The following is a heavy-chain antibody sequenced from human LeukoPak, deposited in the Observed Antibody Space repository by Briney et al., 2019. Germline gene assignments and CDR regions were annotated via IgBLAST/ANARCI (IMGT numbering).Heavy chain of an antibody. CDR2: IHHSGRT. J-gene: IGHJ4*02. D-gene: IGHD4-17*01. CDR1: GGSIRDYF. V-gene: IGHV4-34*01. Sequence: PSETLSLSCTVSGGSIRDYFWSWIRQLPGKGLEWIAEIHHSGRTNYNPSLKSRVTISVDKSRNQFSVMLTPVTAADTAVYYCARNGYYSADYWGQGTLVTVSS. CDR3: ARNGYYSADY.